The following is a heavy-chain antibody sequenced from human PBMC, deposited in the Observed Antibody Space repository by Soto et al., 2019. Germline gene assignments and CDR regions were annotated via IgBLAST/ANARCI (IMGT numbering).Heavy chain of an antibody. J-gene: IGHJ5*02. CDR1: GYTFTSYD. D-gene: IGHD2-21*02. Sequence: QVQLVQSGAEVKKPGASVKVSCKASGYTFTSYDINWVRQATGQGFEYLGWMNPNSGNTGNVKKFQGRVTMTRDTSMSTAYMELSSLRSEDTAVYYWAMGIKSGDCSRWFDPCGPGTLVTVSS. CDR3: AMGIKSGDCSRWFDP. V-gene: IGHV1-8*01. CDR2: MNPNSGNT.